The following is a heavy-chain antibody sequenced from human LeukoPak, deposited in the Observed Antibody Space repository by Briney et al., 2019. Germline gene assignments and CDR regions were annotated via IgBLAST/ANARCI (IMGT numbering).Heavy chain of an antibody. CDR1: GGSISSGDYY. CDR2: INHSGST. CDR3: ARWPLWSIQYYYYGMDV. D-gene: IGHD3-10*01. V-gene: IGHV4-39*07. Sequence: KPSETLSLTCTVSGGSISSGDYYWSWTRQPPGKGLEWIGEINHSGSTNYNPSLKSRVTISVDTSKNQFSLKLSSVTAADTAVYYCARWPLWSIQYYYYGMDVWGQGTTVTVSS. J-gene: IGHJ6*02.